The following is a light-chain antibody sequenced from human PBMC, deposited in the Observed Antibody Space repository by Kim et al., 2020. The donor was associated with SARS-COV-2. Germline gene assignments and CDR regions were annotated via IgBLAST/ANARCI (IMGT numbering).Light chain of an antibody. CDR1: QGVSSN. CDR3: QQYNNWPYT. J-gene: IGKJ2*01. Sequence: SLAPGGRATLSCRASQGVSSNLAWYQQKFGQAPRLLIYVASTRATGIPARFSGSGSGTEFTLTISSLQSEDFAGYYCQQYNNWPYTFGQGTKLEI. CDR2: VAS. V-gene: IGKV3-15*01.